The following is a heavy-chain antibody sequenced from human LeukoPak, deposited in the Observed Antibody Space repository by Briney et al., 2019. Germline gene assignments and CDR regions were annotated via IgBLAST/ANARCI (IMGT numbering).Heavy chain of an antibody. CDR2: IKQDGSEK. Sequence: PGGSLRLFCAASGFTFSSHWMSWVRQAPGKGREWVANIKQDGSEKYYVDSVKGRITISRDNAKNSLYLQMNSLRAEDTAVYYCARPGRTCSSTSCSRGYYYYYYMDVWGKGTTVTVSS. CDR1: GFTFSSHW. V-gene: IGHV3-7*01. D-gene: IGHD2-2*01. CDR3: ARPGRTCSSTSCSRGYYYYYYMDV. J-gene: IGHJ6*03.